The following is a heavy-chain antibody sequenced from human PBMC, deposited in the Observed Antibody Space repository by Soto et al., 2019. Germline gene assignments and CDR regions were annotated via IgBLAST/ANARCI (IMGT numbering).Heavy chain of an antibody. CDR1: GGSISSYY. Sequence: SETLSLTCTVSGGSISSYYWSWIRQPPGKGLEWIGYIYYSGSTNYNPSLKSRVTISVDTSKNQFSLKLSSVTAADTAVYYCARALLWFGEMWFDTWGQVNLVT. CDR3: ARALLWFGEMWFDT. CDR2: IYYSGST. V-gene: IGHV4-59*01. J-gene: IGHJ5*02. D-gene: IGHD3-10*01.